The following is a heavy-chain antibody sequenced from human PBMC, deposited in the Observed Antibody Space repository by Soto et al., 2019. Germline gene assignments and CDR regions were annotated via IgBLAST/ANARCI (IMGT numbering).Heavy chain of an antibody. CDR2: ISGSGGST. CDR1: GFTFSSYA. Sequence: PGGSLRLSCAASGFTFSSYAMSWVRQAPGKGLEWVSAISGSGGSTYYADSVKGRFTISRDNSKNTLYLQMNSLRAEDTAVYYCAKDIRITIFGVVNDAFDIWGQGTMVTVSS. CDR3: AKDIRITIFGVVNDAFDI. V-gene: IGHV3-23*01. D-gene: IGHD3-3*01. J-gene: IGHJ3*02.